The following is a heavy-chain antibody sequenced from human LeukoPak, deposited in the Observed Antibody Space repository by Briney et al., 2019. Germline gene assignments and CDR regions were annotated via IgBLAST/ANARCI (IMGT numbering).Heavy chain of an antibody. D-gene: IGHD2-15*01. J-gene: IGHJ3*02. CDR2: ISGSGGST. V-gene: IGHV3-23*01. Sequence: GGSLRLSCAASGFTFSSYAMSWVRQAPGKGLEWVSAISGSGGSTYYADSVKGRFTTSRDNSKNTLYLQMNSLRAEDTAVYYCAKVVVATEDAFDIWGQGTMVTVSS. CDR3: AKVVVATEDAFDI. CDR1: GFTFSSYA.